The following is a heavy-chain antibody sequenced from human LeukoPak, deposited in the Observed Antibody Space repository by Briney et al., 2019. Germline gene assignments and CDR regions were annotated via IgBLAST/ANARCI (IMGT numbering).Heavy chain of an antibody. Sequence: KPSETLSLTCTVSGGSISSSSYYWGWIRQPPGKGLGWIGSIYYSGSTYYNPSLKSRVTISVDTSKNQFSLKLSSVTAADTAVYYCARDLFRRSALGFWGQGTLVTVSS. CDR2: IYYSGST. V-gene: IGHV4-39*07. CDR3: ARDLFRRSALGF. CDR1: GGSISSSSYY. D-gene: IGHD1-26*01. J-gene: IGHJ4*02.